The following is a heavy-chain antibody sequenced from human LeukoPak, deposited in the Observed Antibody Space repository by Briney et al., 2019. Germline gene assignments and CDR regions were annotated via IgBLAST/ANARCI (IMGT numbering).Heavy chain of an antibody. Sequence: GGSLRLSCAASGFTFCGSGMHWVRQVPEKGLVLVSRIDNGGSGTTYADSVKGRFTVSRDNAKNTRSLQMNSLRAEDTAIYYCARGGGCDTILRVVPSMDVWGKGTTVTVSS. CDR2: IDNGGSGT. D-gene: IGHD3-3*01. CDR1: GFTFCGSG. J-gene: IGHJ6*03. V-gene: IGHV3-74*01. CDR3: ARGGGCDTILRVVPSMDV.